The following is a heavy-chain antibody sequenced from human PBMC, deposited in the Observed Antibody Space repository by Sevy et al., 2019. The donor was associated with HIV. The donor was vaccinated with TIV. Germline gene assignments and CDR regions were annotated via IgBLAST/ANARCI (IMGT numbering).Heavy chain of an antibody. CDR3: AKDPYVNGGA. J-gene: IGHJ5*02. CDR1: GYPFTAYF. CDR2: ITPGDGAT. V-gene: IGHV1-2*06. Sequence: ASVKVSCETSGYPFTAYFIHWVRQAPGQGPEWVGRITPGDGATVYAQKFQGRVTLTRDTSMSTVYMELSSLISDDTAIYYCAKDPYVNGGAWDQGTLVTVSS. D-gene: IGHD3-10*02.